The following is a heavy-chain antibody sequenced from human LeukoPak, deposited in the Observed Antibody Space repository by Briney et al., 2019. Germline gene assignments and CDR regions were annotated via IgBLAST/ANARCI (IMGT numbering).Heavy chain of an antibody. Sequence: ASVKVPCKASGYTFTGYYMHWVRQAPGQGLEWMEWINPNSGGTNYAQKFQGRVTMTRDTSISTAYMELSRLRSDDTAVYYCARAWALWSGYHGGHFRYWGQGTLVTVSS. CDR1: GYTFTGYY. D-gene: IGHD3-3*01. CDR2: INPNSGGT. J-gene: IGHJ4*02. CDR3: ARAWALWSGYHGGHFRY. V-gene: IGHV1-2*02.